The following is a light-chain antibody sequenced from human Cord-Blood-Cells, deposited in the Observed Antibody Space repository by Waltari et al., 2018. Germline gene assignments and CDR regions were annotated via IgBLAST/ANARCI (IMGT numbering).Light chain of an antibody. J-gene: IGKJ1*01. CDR2: AAS. V-gene: IGKV1-39*01. CDR1: HSISSY. Sequence: DIQMNQSPSSLPASVGDRVTITCRASHSISSYLIWYQQKPGKAPKLLIYAASSLQSGVPARFSGSGSGTDFTLTISSLQPEDFATYYCQQSYSTPQTFGQGTKVEIK. CDR3: QQSYSTPQT.